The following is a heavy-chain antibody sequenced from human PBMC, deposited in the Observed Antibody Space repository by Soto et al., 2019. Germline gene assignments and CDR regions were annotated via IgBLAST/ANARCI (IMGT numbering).Heavy chain of an antibody. CDR3: ARDGKNDDTGPLDV. J-gene: IGHJ6*02. V-gene: IGHV3-11*01. D-gene: IGHD1-1*01. CDR2: ISSSGSTI. Sequence: PRGSLRLSCAASGFTFSDYYMSWIRQAPGKGLEWVSYISSSGSTIYYADSVKGRFTISRGNAKNSLYLQMNSLRAEDTAVYYCARDGKNDDTGPLDVWGQGTTVTVSS. CDR1: GFTFSDYY.